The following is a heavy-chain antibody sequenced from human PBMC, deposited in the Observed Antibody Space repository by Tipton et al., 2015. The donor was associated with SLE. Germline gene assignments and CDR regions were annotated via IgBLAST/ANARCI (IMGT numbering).Heavy chain of an antibody. CDR3: ARQGGPTVTPAVDY. Sequence: LRLSCTVSGGSISSSSYYWGWIRQPPGKGLEWIGSIYYSGSTYYNPSLKSRVTISVDTSKNQFSLKLNSVTAADTAVYYCARQGGPTVTPAVDYWGQGTLVTVSS. J-gene: IGHJ4*02. V-gene: IGHV4-39*07. CDR1: GGSISSSSYY. CDR2: IYYSGST. D-gene: IGHD4-11*01.